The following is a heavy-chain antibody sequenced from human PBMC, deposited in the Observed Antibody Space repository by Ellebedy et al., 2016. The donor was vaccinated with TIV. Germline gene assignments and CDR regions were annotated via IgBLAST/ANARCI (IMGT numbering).Heavy chain of an antibody. J-gene: IGHJ4*02. V-gene: IGHV3-7*03. D-gene: IGHD3-10*01. CDR1: GFTFSSYS. CDR3: ARGRSFN. CDR2: IKQDGSEK. Sequence: GESLKISCAASGFTFSSYSMNWVRQAPGKGLEWVAYIKQDGSEKYYVDSVKGRFTISRDNAKNSLYLQMNSLRAEDTAVYYCARGRSFNWGQGTLVTVSS.